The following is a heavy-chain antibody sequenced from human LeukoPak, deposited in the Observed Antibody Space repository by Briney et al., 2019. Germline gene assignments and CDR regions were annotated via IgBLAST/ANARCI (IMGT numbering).Heavy chain of an antibody. V-gene: IGHV4-59*01. Sequence: SETLSLTCTVSDGSIIPYYWSWIRQPPGKGLEWIGYIYYSGSTNYNPSLKSRVTISLDTSKNQFSLKLSSVTAADTAVYYCVRAVGPVGGYDSPWGQGTLVTVSS. CDR3: VRAVGPVGGYDSP. J-gene: IGHJ5*02. CDR2: IYYSGST. CDR1: DGSIIPYY. D-gene: IGHD5-12*01.